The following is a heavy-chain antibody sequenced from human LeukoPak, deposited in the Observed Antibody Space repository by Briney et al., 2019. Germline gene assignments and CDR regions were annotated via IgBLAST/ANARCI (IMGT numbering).Heavy chain of an antibody. CDR3: ARVGGGDSSLYDY. V-gene: IGHV1-2*04. CDR2: INPNSGGT. D-gene: IGHD2-21*02. Sequence: ASVKVSCKASGYTFTGYYMHWVRQAPGQGLEWMGWINPNSGGTNYAQKFQGWVTMTRDTSISTAYMELSRLRSDDTAVYYCARVGGGDSSLYDYWGQGTLVTVSS. CDR1: GYTFTGYY. J-gene: IGHJ4*02.